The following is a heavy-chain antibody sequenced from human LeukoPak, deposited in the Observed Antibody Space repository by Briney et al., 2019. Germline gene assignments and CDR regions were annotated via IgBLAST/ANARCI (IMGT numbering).Heavy chain of an antibody. Sequence: PSETLSLTCTVSGVSVSSGSYYWSWIRQPPGKGLEWIGYIYYSGSTNYNPSLKSRVTISVDTSKNQFSLKLSSVTAADTAVYYCARALGPLWAIYDILTGYYFDYWGQGTLVTVSS. V-gene: IGHV4-61*01. D-gene: IGHD3-9*01. CDR3: ARALGPLWAIYDILTGYYFDY. CDR2: IYYSGST. J-gene: IGHJ4*02. CDR1: GVSVSSGSYY.